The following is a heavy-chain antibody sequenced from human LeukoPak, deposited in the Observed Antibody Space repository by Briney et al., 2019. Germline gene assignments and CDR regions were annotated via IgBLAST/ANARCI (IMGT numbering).Heavy chain of an antibody. J-gene: IGHJ5*02. CDR3: ARGYSSGYGWFDP. Sequence: SETLSLTCTVSGGPISSYYWSWIRQPPGKGLEWIGYIYYRGSTNYNPSLKSRVTISVDTPKNQFSLKLSSVTAADTAVYHCARGYSSGYGWFDPWGQGTLVTVSS. V-gene: IGHV4-59*01. CDR1: GGPISSYY. CDR2: IYYRGST. D-gene: IGHD5-18*01.